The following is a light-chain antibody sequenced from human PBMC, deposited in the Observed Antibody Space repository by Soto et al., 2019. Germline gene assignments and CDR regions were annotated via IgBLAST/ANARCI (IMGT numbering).Light chain of an antibody. J-gene: IGKJ1*01. Sequence: DIQITKSASILSASVGYRFTIACRASQSIRRWLAWYQHKPGKAPKLLIFDASTLESGVPSRFSGSGSGTDFTLTISDVEPEDFAVYYCHQRQSWPRTFGQGTKVDIK. V-gene: IGKV1-5*01. CDR3: HQRQSWPRT. CDR1: QSIRRW. CDR2: DAS.